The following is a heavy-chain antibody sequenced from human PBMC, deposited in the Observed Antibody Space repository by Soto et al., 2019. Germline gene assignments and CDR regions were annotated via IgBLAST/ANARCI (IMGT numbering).Heavy chain of an antibody. Sequence: EVQLVESGGGLVQPGGSLRLSCVVSGFSITNYGMSWVRRAPGKGLEWVSSVSGSGGGTFYADSVKGRFTISRDNSKNTLYLQMISLRADDTAIYYCAGVVVTAVSPRGYCNYWGQGTLVAVSS. J-gene: IGHJ4*02. D-gene: IGHD2-21*02. CDR2: VSGSGGGT. CDR3: AGVVVTAVSPRGYCNY. V-gene: IGHV3-23*04. CDR1: GFSITNYG.